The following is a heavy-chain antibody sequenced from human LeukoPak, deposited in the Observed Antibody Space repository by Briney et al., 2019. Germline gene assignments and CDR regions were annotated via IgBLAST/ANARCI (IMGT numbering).Heavy chain of an antibody. J-gene: IGHJ5*02. D-gene: IGHD2-2*01. CDR1: GGTFSSYT. V-gene: IGHV1-69*02. CDR3: ARGLCSSTSCYLSWFDP. CDR2: IIPILGIA. Sequence: SVKVSCKASGGTFSSYTISWVRQAPGQGLEWMGRIIPILGIANYAQKFQGRVTITTDKYTSTAYLDMSSLRSEDTSVYYCARGLCSSTSCYLSWFDPWGQGTLVTVSS.